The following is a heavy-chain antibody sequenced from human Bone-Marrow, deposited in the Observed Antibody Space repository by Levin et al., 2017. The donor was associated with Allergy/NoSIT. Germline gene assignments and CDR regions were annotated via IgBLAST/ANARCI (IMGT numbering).Heavy chain of an antibody. D-gene: IGHD6-19*01. CDR2: ISGSGAGT. Sequence: GGSLRLSCAASGFTFRTYAMSWVRQAPGKGLEWLSGISGSGAGTFYADSVKGRFNISKDNSKNMVYLQLNSLRVEGTAVYYCAKGGSGWFRNKLDSWGQGTLVTVSS. CDR3: AKGGSGWFRNKLDS. V-gene: IGHV3-23*01. J-gene: IGHJ4*02. CDR1: GFTFRTYA.